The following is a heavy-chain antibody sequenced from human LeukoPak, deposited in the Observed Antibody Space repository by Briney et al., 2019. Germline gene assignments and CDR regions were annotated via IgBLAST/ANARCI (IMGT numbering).Heavy chain of an antibody. V-gene: IGHV5-51*01. CDR2: IYPGDSDT. Sequence: GEPLKISRRGSGYSFTSYWIGWVRQMPGKGLEWMGIIYPGDSDTRYSPSFQGQVTISADKSISTSYLQWSSLKASDTAMYYCARGTTVTTGDYCGQGTRVTVSS. CDR1: GYSFTSYW. J-gene: IGHJ4*02. CDR3: ARGTTVTTGDY. D-gene: IGHD4-17*01.